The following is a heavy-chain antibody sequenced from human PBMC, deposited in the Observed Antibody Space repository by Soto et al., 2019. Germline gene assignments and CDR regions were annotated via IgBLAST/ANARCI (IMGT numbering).Heavy chain of an antibody. V-gene: IGHV4-39*01. Sequence: PSETLSLTCTVSGGSISSSSYYWGWIRQPPGKGLEWIGSIYYSGSTYYNPSLKSRVTISVDTSKNQFSLKLSSVTAADTAVYYCASHTVTTYGPRVYYFDYWGQGTLVTVSS. CDR1: GGSISSSSYY. D-gene: IGHD4-4*01. CDR3: ASHTVTTYGPRVYYFDY. J-gene: IGHJ4*02. CDR2: IYYSGST.